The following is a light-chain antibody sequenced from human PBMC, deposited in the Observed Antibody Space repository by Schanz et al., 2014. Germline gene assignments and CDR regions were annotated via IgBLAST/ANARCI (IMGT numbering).Light chain of an antibody. CDR3: SSYTSSSTLV. CDR1: YSDVGSYNL. Sequence: QSALTQPASVSGSPGQSITISCTGTYSDVGSYNLVSWYQQYPGKAPKVMMYENSKRPSGVSNRFSGSKSGNTASLTISGLQAEDESDYYCSSYTSSSTLVFGGGTKVTVL. CDR2: ENS. V-gene: IGLV2-14*02. J-gene: IGLJ3*02.